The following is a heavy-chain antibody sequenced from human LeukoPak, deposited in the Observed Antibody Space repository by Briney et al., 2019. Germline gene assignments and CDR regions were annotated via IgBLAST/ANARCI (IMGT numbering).Heavy chain of an antibody. CDR3: ARVRPGQWLLRDAFDI. CDR2: ISSSSYFI. CDR1: GFTFSTYT. D-gene: IGHD6-19*01. Sequence: GGSLRLSCAASGFTFSTYTMNWVRQAPGKGLEWVSSISSSSYFIYYADSVRGRFTISRDNAKNSLYLQMNSLRVEDTAVYYCARVRPGQWLLRDAFDIWGQGTMVTVSS. J-gene: IGHJ3*02. V-gene: IGHV3-21*01.